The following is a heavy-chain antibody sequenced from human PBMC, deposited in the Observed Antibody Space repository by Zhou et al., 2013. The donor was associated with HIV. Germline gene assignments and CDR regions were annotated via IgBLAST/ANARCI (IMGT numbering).Heavy chain of an antibody. CDR3: VRDPGSKGGFQF. J-gene: IGHJ1*01. Sequence: QVHLVQSGAEVKKPASSVKISCKASGGTFRSYAISWVRQAPGQGLEWIGGIIPIVRTSNYAQKFQGRVTITTDESTNTVYMELSSLRFEDTAMYFCVRDPGSKGGFQFWGQGTLVTVST. CDR1: GGTFRSYA. V-gene: IGHV1-69*05. D-gene: IGHD3-16*01. CDR2: IIPIVRTS.